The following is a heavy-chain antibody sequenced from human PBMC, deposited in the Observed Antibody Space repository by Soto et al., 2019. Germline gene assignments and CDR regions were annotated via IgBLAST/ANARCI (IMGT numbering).Heavy chain of an antibody. D-gene: IGHD2-2*01. J-gene: IGHJ4*02. V-gene: IGHV3-9*01. CDR3: TKDSHWAIISPTHDY. Sequence: GGSLRLSCAASGFTFDDYAMHWVRQAPGKGLEWVSGISWNSGTIGYADSVKGRFAISRDTSNNILFLQMNSLRAEDTAIYYCTKDSHWAIISPTHDYWGQGTLVTVSS. CDR2: ISWNSGTI. CDR1: GFTFDDYA.